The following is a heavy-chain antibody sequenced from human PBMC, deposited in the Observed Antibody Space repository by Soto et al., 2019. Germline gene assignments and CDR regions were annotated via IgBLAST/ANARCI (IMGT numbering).Heavy chain of an antibody. CDR2: ISSSSSYI. CDR1: GFTFSSYS. CDR3: ARDEGDIVLVPAVTIDY. J-gene: IGHJ4*02. D-gene: IGHD2-2*01. Sequence: EVQLVESGGGLVKPGGSLRLSCAASGFTFSSYSMNWVRQAPGKGLEWVSSISSSSSYIYYADSVKGRFTISRDNAKNSLYLQMNSLRAEDTAVYYCARDEGDIVLVPAVTIDYWGQGTLVTVSS. V-gene: IGHV3-21*01.